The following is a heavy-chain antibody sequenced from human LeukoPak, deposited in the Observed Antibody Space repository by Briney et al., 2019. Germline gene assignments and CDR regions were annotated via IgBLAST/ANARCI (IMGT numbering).Heavy chain of an antibody. CDR3: ARQFGELLENYFDY. CDR2: IYYSGST. J-gene: IGHJ4*02. CDR1: GGSISSSSYY. V-gene: IGHV4-39*01. Sequence: SETLSLTCTVSGGSISSSSYYWGWIRQPPGKGLEWIGSIYYSGSTYYNPSLKSRVTISVDTSKSQFSLKLSSVTAADTAVYYCARQFGELLENYFDYWGQGTLVTVSS. D-gene: IGHD3-10*01.